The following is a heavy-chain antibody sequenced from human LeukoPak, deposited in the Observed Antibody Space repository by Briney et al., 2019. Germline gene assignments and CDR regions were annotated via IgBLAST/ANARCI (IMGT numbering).Heavy chain of an antibody. CDR3: AILTYSSSWYGDY. D-gene: IGHD6-13*01. V-gene: IGHV3-48*04. CDR1: GFTFSSYS. Sequence: GGSLRLSCAASGFTFSSYSMNWVRQAPGKGLEWVSYISSSSSTIYYADSVKGRFTISRDNAKNSLYLQMNSLRAEDTAVYYCAILTYSSSWYGDYWGQGTLVTVSS. J-gene: IGHJ4*02. CDR2: ISSSSSTI.